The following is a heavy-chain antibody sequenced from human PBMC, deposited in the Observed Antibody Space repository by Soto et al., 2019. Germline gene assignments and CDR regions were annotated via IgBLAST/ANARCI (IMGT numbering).Heavy chain of an antibody. CDR1: GFTFRSYV. CDR3: ARWGTTGGLDV. D-gene: IGHD3-16*01. V-gene: IGHV3-30*19. J-gene: IGHJ1*01. CDR2: TSYDGSDK. Sequence: QVQLVESGGGVVQPGTSLRVSCVGSGFTFRSYVMHWVRQAPGKGLEWVALTSYDGSDKYYDDSVRGRFTISRDHSRNTVDLPMDSLRLEDKALYYCARWGTTGGLDVWGQGTLVSVSS.